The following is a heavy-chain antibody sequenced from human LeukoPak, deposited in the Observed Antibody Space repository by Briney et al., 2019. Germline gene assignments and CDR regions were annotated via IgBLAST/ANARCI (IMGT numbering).Heavy chain of an antibody. V-gene: IGHV1-46*01. CDR3: ARDYYDRSGYYFPGVYYYGMDV. CDR2: INPSGGST. CDR1: GYTFTSYY. Sequence: ASVKVSCKASGYTFTSYYMHWVRQAPGQGLEWMGLINPSGGSTSYAQKFQGRVTMTRDTSTSTVYMELSSLRSEDTAVYYCARDYYDRSGYYFPGVYYYGMDVWGQGTTVTVSS. D-gene: IGHD3-22*01. J-gene: IGHJ6*02.